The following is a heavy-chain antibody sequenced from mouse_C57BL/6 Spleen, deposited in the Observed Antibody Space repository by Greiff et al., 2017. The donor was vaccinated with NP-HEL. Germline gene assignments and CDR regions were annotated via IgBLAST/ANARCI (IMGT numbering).Heavy chain of an antibody. CDR3: ARGWDNYDGSSYDAMDY. CDR1: GFNIKNTY. Sequence: EVQLQQSVAELVRPGASVKLSCTASGFNIKNTYMHWVKQRPEQGLEWIGRIDPANGNPKYAPKFQGKATITADTSSNTAYLPLSILTSEDTAIYYCARGWDNYDGSSYDAMDYWGQGTSVTVSS. CDR2: IDPANGNP. V-gene: IGHV14-3*01. D-gene: IGHD1-1*01. J-gene: IGHJ4*01.